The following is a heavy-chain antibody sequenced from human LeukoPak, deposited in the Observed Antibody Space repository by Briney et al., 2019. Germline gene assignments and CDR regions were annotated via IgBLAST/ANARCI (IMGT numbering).Heavy chain of an antibody. CDR1: GFTFNRFG. D-gene: IGHD6-6*01. Sequence: GGSLRLSCATSGFTFNRFGMHWVRQVPGKGLEWVSVISGSGDNTYYADSVKGRFTISRDNSKNMLYLQMNSLRAEDTAVYYCAKWKYSNSGIDDYWGQGTLVTVSS. V-gene: IGHV3-23*01. J-gene: IGHJ4*02. CDR3: AKWKYSNSGIDDY. CDR2: ISGSGDNT.